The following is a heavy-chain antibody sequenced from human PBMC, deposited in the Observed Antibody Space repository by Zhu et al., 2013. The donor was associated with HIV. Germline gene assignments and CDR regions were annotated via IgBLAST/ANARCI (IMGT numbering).Heavy chain of an antibody. CDR2: IIPMFGTT. D-gene: IGHD2-2*01. CDR1: GDIFNNYA. J-gene: IGHJ6*03. Sequence: QVQLVQSGAEVKKPGSSVKVSCKASGDIFNNYAISWVRQAPGQGLEWMGGIIPMFGTTDYAQKFQGRVTITADKSTTTVYMELSRLRSEDTAVYYCARGYCSSFSCYGYYYMDVWGKGTTVTVSS. V-gene: IGHV1-69*06. CDR3: ARGYCSSFSCYGYYYMDV.